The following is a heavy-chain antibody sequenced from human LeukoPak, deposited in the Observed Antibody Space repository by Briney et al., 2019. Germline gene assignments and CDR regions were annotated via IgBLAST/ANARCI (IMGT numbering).Heavy chain of an antibody. CDR2: MNPNSGNT. Sequence: ASVKVSCKASGYTFTSYDINWVRQATGQGLEWMGWMNPNSGNTGYAQKFQGRVTITRNTSISTAYMGLSSLRSEDTAVYYCARGMISSAYSSSSVVDYWGQGTLVTVSS. CDR3: ARGMISSAYSSSSVVDY. D-gene: IGHD6-6*01. J-gene: IGHJ4*02. V-gene: IGHV1-8*03. CDR1: GYTFTSYD.